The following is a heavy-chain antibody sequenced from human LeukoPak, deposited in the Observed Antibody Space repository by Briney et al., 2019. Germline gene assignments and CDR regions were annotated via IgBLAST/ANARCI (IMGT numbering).Heavy chain of an antibody. J-gene: IGHJ5*02. CDR3: ARNYSDWSDP. D-gene: IGHD4-11*01. Sequence: ASVKVSCKASGYTFNDYFMNWVRQAPGQGLEWMGWINPTTGDTKYSRKFQGRVTLTRDMSTSTGYMELSRLKSDDTAVYYCARNYSDWSDPWGQGTLVTVSS. CDR1: GYTFNDYF. V-gene: IGHV1-2*02. CDR2: INPTTGDT.